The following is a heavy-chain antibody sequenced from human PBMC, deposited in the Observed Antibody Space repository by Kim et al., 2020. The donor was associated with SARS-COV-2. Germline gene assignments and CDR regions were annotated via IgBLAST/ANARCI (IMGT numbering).Heavy chain of an antibody. J-gene: IGHJ6*02. Sequence: GRFTISRDNSKNTLYLQMNSLRAEDTAVYYCAKKGPVGDGYHDYYYGMDVWGQGTTVTVSS. CDR3: AKKGPVGDGYHDYYYGMDV. D-gene: IGHD5-12*01. V-gene: IGHV3-23*01.